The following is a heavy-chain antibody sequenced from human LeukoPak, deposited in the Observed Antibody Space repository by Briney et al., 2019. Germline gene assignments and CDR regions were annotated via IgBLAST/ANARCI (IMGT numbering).Heavy chain of an antibody. Sequence: PGGSLRLSCAASGGTFSSYWMSWVRQAPGKGLEWVANMKQDGSEKYYVDSVKGRFTISRDNAKNSLYLQMNSLRAEDTAVYYCAREKVRGYSYGPRAFDYWGQGTLVTVSS. CDR3: AREKVRGYSYGPRAFDY. CDR1: GGTFSSYW. CDR2: MKQDGSEK. V-gene: IGHV3-7*03. J-gene: IGHJ4*02. D-gene: IGHD5-18*01.